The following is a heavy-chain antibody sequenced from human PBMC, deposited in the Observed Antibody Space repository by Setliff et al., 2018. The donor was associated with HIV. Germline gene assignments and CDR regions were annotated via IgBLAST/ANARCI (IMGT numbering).Heavy chain of an antibody. CDR3: ARGLSSQTYWGTRPLGLDY. J-gene: IGHJ4*01. Sequence: PSETLSLTCSVSGASIRGHYWSWIRQSPGKGLEWIGYLHSLGSSRVSDTPNYSPSLKSRITISLDTSKRQFSLTMTSVTAADTAVYYCARGLSSQTYWGTRPLGLDYWGQGSLVTVSS. CDR2: LHSLGSSRVSDTP. V-gene: IGHV4-4*08. D-gene: IGHD2-2*01. CDR1: GASIRGHY.